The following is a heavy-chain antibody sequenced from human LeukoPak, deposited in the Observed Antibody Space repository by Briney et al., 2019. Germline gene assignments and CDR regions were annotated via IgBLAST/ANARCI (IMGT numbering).Heavy chain of an antibody. CDR2: IDPSDSYT. Sequence: GESLKISCKGSGYIFTSYWISWVRQMPGKGLEWMGRIDPSDSYTNYSPSFQGHVTISADKSISTAYLQWSSLKASDTAMYYCARQGLGDYDILTGYYGIDYWGQGTLVTVSS. D-gene: IGHD3-9*01. J-gene: IGHJ4*02. V-gene: IGHV5-10-1*01. CDR3: ARQGLGDYDILTGYYGIDY. CDR1: GYIFTSYW.